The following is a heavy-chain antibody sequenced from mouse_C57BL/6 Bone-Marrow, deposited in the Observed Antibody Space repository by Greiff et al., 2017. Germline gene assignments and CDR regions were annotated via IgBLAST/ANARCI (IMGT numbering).Heavy chain of an antibody. D-gene: IGHD1-1*01. J-gene: IGHJ1*03. Sequence: QVQLQQSGPGLVQPSPSLSITCTVSGFSLTSYGVHWVRQSPGKGLEWLGVIWSGGSTDNNAAFISRLSISKDNTKSQVFFKMNSLQADDTAIYYCAEDWPYYCGSGDWCCDVWGTGTTVTVSS. CDR1: GFSLTSYG. V-gene: IGHV2-2*01. CDR2: IWSGGST. CDR3: AEDWPYYCGSGDWCCDV.